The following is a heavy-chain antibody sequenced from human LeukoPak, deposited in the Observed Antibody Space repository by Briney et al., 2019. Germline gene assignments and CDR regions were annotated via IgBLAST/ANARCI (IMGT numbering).Heavy chain of an antibody. CDR3: ARDGTRKDAFDI. V-gene: IGHV3-11*04. J-gene: IGHJ3*02. D-gene: IGHD3/OR15-3a*01. CDR2: ISSSGDSI. Sequence: GGSLRLSCAASGFTLSDYYMTWIRHAPGKGLEWISYISSSGDSIYYADSVKGRFTIPRDTAKNSLFLQMNSLRAEDTAVYYCARDGTRKDAFDIWGQGTMVTVSS. CDR1: GFTLSDYY.